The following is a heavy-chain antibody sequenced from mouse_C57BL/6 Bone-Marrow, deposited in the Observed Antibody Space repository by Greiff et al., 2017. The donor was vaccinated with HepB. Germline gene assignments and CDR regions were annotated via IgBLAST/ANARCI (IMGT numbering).Heavy chain of an antibody. V-gene: IGHV1-55*01. CDR2: IYPGSGSN. Sequence: VQLQQPGAELVKPGASVKMSCNASGYTFTSYWISWVKRRLGQGLEWIGDIYPGSGSNNYNEKFKSKATLTVDTSYSTAYMQFSSLTSEDTAVYYCARRGIWCNSVECWGQVTTLTASA. D-gene: IGHD1-1*02. CDR3: ARRGIWCNSVEC. CDR1: GYTFTSYW. J-gene: IGHJ2*01.